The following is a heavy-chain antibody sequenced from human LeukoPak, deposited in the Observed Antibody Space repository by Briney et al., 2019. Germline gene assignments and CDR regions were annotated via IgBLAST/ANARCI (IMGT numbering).Heavy chain of an antibody. Sequence: GGSLRLSCAASGFRLSDHYMDWVRQAPGKELEWVARSRIEADSYITQYAASVKDRFIISRDDSKNSLYLQMDSLKPEDTAIYYCARGYHSFDMWGQGTVVTVSS. V-gene: IGHV3-72*01. CDR3: ARGYHSFDM. D-gene: IGHD2-2*01. CDR1: GFRLSDHY. CDR2: SRIEADSYIT. J-gene: IGHJ3*02.